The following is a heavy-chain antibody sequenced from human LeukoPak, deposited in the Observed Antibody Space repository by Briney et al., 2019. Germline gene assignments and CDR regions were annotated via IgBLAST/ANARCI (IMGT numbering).Heavy chain of an antibody. Sequence: PGGSLRLSCAASGFTFSSYGMHWVRQAPGKGLEWVAVRSYDGSNKYYADSVKGRFTISRDNSKNTLYLQMNSLRAEDTAVYYCASDIVVVPAAHQLVYWGQGTLVTVSS. V-gene: IGHV3-30*03. J-gene: IGHJ4*02. D-gene: IGHD2-2*01. CDR3: ASDIVVVPAAHQLVY. CDR1: GFTFSSYG. CDR2: RSYDGSNK.